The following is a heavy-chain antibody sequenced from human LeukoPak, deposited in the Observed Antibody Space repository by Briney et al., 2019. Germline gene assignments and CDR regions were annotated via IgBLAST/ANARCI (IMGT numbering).Heavy chain of an antibody. J-gene: IGHJ4*02. Sequence: PSETLSLTCTVSGDSISSYYWSWLRQPAGKGLEWIGRIYTSGSTTYNPSLKSRVTMSVDTSKNQFSLKLSSVTAADTAVYYCARGLGYCSGGSCLAFDYWGQGTLVTVSS. CDR2: IYTSGST. CDR3: ARGLGYCSGGSCLAFDY. D-gene: IGHD2-15*01. CDR1: GDSISSYY. V-gene: IGHV4-4*07.